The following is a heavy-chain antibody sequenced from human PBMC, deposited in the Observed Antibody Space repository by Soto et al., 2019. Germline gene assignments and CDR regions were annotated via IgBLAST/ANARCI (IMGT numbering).Heavy chain of an antibody. D-gene: IGHD5-18*01. J-gene: IGHJ6*02. CDR2: IYYSGTT. CDR1: GGSISSGDYY. Sequence: QVQLQESGPGLVKPSQTLSLTCTVSGGSISSGDYYWSWIRQPPGKGLEWIGYIYYSGTTYYNPSLKSRVNISVDTSKNQFSLKVNSVTAADTAVYYCARALIQLWPHYYYGMDVWGQGTTVTVSS. CDR3: ARALIQLWPHYYYGMDV. V-gene: IGHV4-30-4*01.